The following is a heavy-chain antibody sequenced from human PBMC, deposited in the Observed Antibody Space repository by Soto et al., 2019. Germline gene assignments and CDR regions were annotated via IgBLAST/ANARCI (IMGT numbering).Heavy chain of an antibody. CDR2: FFYSGST. J-gene: IGHJ6*02. D-gene: IGHD3-10*01. CDR1: GGSISSYD. Sequence: TLSLTCTVSGGSISSYDWSWIRQPPGKGLEWIGYFFYSGSTNYNPSLKSRVTISVDTSKNQFSLKLSSVTAADTAVYYCARDHRYYYGSGSYYYYYYYGMDVWGQGTTVNVSS. V-gene: IGHV4-59*01. CDR3: ARDHRYYYGSGSYYYYYYYGMDV.